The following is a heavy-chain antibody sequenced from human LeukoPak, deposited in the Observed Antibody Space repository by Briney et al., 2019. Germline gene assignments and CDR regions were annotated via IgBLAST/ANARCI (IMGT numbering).Heavy chain of an antibody. J-gene: IGHJ5*02. CDR3: ARLRWITMVRGAPT. V-gene: IGHV4-34*01. CDR2: INHSGST. Sequence: SEALSLTCAVYGGSFSGYYWSWIRQPPGKGLEWIGEINHSGSTNYNPSLKSRVTISVDTSKNQFSLKLSSVTAADTAVYYCARLRWITMVRGAPTWGQGTLVTVSS. D-gene: IGHD3-10*01. CDR1: GGSFSGYY.